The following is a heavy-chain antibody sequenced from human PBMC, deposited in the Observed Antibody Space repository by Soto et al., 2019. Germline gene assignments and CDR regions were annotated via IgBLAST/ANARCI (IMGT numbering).Heavy chain of an antibody. Sequence: SETLSLTCTVSGGSISSYYWSWIRQPPGKGLEWIGYIYYSGSTNYNPSLKSRVTISVDTSKNQFSLKLSSVTAADTAVYYCARHHTDYDFWARRYMDVWGKGTTVTVSS. D-gene: IGHD3-3*01. CDR3: ARHHTDYDFWARRYMDV. CDR2: IYYSGST. V-gene: IGHV4-59*08. CDR1: GGSISSYY. J-gene: IGHJ6*03.